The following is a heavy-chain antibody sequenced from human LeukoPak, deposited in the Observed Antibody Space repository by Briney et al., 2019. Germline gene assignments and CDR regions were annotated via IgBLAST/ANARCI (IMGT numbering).Heavy chain of an antibody. CDR3: ARGVEPLAANTLAY. D-gene: IGHD1-14*01. CDR1: GFTFSTYA. V-gene: IGHV3-23*01. J-gene: IGHJ4*02. Sequence: GGSLRLSCAASGFTFSTYAMSWVRQAPGKGLEWVSAISGSGGSTYYADSVQGRFTISRDNSKNTLYLEMNSLSPDDTAVYYCARGVEPLAANTLAYWGQGTLVTVSS. CDR2: ISGSGGST.